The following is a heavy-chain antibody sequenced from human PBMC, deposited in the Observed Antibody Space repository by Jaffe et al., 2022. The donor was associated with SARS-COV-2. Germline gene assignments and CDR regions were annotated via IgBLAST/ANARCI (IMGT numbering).Heavy chain of an antibody. CDR2: INPSGGST. Sequence: QVQLVQSGAEVKKPGASVKVSCKASGYTFTSYYMHWVRQAPGQGLEWMGIINPSGGSTSYAQKFQGRVTMTRDTSTSTVYMELSSLRSEDTAVYYCARGFCGGDCYSWPTWGFDYWGQGTLVTVSS. V-gene: IGHV1-46*01. CDR1: GYTFTSYY. CDR3: ARGFCGGDCYSWPTWGFDY. D-gene: IGHD2-21*02. J-gene: IGHJ4*02.